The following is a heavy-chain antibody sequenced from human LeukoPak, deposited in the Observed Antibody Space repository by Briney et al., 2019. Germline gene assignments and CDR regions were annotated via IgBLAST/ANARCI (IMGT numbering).Heavy chain of an antibody. CDR2: ISSSSSYI. Sequence: GGSLRLSCAASGFTFSTYTMNWVRQAPGKGLECVSSISSSSSYIYYADSVKGRFTISRDNAKNSLYLQMNSLRAEDTAVYYCARDRLGPAEYYYYYMDVWGKGTTVTVSS. J-gene: IGHJ6*03. V-gene: IGHV3-21*01. CDR1: GFTFSTYT. CDR3: ARDRLGPAEYYYYYMDV. D-gene: IGHD1-26*01.